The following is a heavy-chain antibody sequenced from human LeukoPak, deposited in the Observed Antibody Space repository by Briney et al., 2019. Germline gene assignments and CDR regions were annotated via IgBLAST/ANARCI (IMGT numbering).Heavy chain of an antibody. V-gene: IGHV3-30*02. D-gene: IGHD4-17*01. CDR3: AKTTTTVTTLDY. J-gene: IGHJ4*02. CDR1: GFTFSSYG. Sequence: GGSLRLSCAASGFTFSSYGMHWVRQAPGKGLEWVAFIRYDGSNKYYADSVKGRFTISRDNSKNTLYLQMNSLRAEDTAVYYCAKTTTTVTTLDYWGQGTLVTVSS. CDR2: IRYDGSNK.